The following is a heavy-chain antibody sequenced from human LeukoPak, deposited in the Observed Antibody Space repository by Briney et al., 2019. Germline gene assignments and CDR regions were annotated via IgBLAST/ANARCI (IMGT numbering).Heavy chain of an antibody. V-gene: IGHV4-34*01. CDR2: INHSGST. CDR1: GGSFSGYY. D-gene: IGHD5-18*01. Sequence: KSSETLSLTCAVYGGSFSGYYWSWIRQPPGKGLEWIGEINHSGSTNYTPSLKSRVTISVDTSKNQFSLKLSPVTAADTAVYYCARGVDTAMSPPFDYWGQGTLVTVSS. CDR3: ARGVDTAMSPPFDY. J-gene: IGHJ4*02.